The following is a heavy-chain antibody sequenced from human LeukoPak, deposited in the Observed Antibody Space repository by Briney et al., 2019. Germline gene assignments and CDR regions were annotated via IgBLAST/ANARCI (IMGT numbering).Heavy chain of an antibody. Sequence: ASVKVSCTASGYTFSSYDINWVRQAAGQGLEWMGWMNPKTGNTGYAQKFQGRLSFTRNTSINTAYMKLSSLRSEDTAVYYCARGVDDYVWGSEYYYYYGMDVWGQGTTVTVSS. CDR3: ARGVDDYVWGSEYYYYYGMDV. V-gene: IGHV1-8*01. D-gene: IGHD3-16*01. J-gene: IGHJ6*02. CDR1: GYTFSSYD. CDR2: MNPKTGNT.